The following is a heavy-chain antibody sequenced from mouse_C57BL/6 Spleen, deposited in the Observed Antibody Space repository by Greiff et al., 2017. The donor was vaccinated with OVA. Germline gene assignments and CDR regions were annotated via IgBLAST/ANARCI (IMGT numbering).Heavy chain of an antibody. CDR3: ARDIHYGSSYYWYFDV. CDR1: GYSITSGYY. CDR2: ISYDGSN. V-gene: IGHV3-6*01. D-gene: IGHD1-1*01. Sequence: EVQLQESGPGLVKPSQSLSLTCSVTGYSITSGYYWNWIRQFPVNKLEWMGYISYDGSNNYNPSRKNRIAITRDTSKNQFFLKLNSVTTEDTATYYCARDIHYGSSYYWYFDVWGTGTTVTVSS. J-gene: IGHJ1*03.